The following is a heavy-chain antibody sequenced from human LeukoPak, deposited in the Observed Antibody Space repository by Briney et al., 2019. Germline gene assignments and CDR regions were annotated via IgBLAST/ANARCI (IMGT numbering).Heavy chain of an antibody. CDR1: GFTFSSYS. D-gene: IGHD3-22*01. CDR2: ISSSSSYI. CDR3: ARVAHYYDSSGYYSPLDY. V-gene: IGHV3-21*01. J-gene: IGHJ4*02. Sequence: PGGSLRLSCAASGFTFSSYSMNWVRQAPGTGLEWVSSISSSSSYIYYADSVKGRFTISRDNAKNSLYLQMNSLRAEDTAVYYCARVAHYYDSSGYYSPLDYWGQGTLVTVSS.